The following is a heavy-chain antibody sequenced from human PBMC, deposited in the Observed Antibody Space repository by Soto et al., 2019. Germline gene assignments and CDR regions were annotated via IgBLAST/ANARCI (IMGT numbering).Heavy chain of an antibody. CDR1: GGSISSGGYY. D-gene: IGHD6-19*01. J-gene: IGHJ4*02. CDR2: IYYSGST. CDR3: ARVGGSSGWYGYFDY. Sequence: QVQLQESGPGLVKPSQTLSLTCTVSGGSISSGGYYWSWIRQHPGKSLEGIGYIYYSGSTYYNPSLKSRVTISVDTSKNQFSLKLSSVTAADTAVYYCARVGGSSGWYGYFDYWGQGTLVTVSS. V-gene: IGHV4-31*03.